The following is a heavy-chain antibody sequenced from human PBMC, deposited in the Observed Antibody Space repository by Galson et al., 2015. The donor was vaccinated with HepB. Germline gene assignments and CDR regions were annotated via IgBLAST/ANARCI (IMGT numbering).Heavy chain of an antibody. Sequence: SLRLSCAASGFTFSSYSMNWVRQAPGKGLEWVSYISSSSSTIYYADSVKGRFTISRDNAKNSLYLQMNSLRDEDTAVYYCARDHGSSGYYYYGMDVWGQGTTVTVSS. V-gene: IGHV3-48*02. J-gene: IGHJ6*02. CDR2: ISSSSSTI. CDR3: ARDHGSSGYYYYGMDV. D-gene: IGHD6-6*01. CDR1: GFTFSSYS.